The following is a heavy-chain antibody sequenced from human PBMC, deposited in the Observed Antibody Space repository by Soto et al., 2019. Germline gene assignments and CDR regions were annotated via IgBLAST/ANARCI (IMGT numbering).Heavy chain of an antibody. Sequence: QVQLVQSGAEVKKPGASVKVSCKASGYTFTSYGISWVRQAPGQGIEWMGWISAYNGNTNYAQNLQGRVTMTTDTSTSTAYMELRSLRSDDTAVYYCARIPVYVACGNWFDPWGKGTLVTVAS. CDR2: ISAYNGNT. CDR3: ARIPVYVACGNWFDP. D-gene: IGHD3-3*02. V-gene: IGHV1-18*01. J-gene: IGHJ5*02. CDR1: GYTFTSYG.